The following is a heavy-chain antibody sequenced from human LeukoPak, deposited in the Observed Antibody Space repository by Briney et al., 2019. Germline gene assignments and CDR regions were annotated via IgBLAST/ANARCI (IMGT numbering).Heavy chain of an antibody. Sequence: SETLSLTCTVSGGSISSYYWSWIRQPPGKGLEWIGYIYYSGSTNYNPSLKSRVTISVDTSKNQFSLKLSSVTAADTAVYYCATITSGSYYHPPVWYFDLWGRGTLVTVSS. V-gene: IGHV4-59*12. CDR3: ATITSGSYYHPPVWYFDL. CDR1: GGSISSYY. J-gene: IGHJ2*01. D-gene: IGHD1-26*01. CDR2: IYYSGST.